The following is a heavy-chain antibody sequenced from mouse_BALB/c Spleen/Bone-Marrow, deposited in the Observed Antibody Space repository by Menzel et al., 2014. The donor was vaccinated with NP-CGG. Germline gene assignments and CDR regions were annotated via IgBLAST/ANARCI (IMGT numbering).Heavy chain of an antibody. Sequence: EVKLVESGGDLVKPGGSLKLSCAASGFTFSSYGMSWVRQIPDKRLEWVATISSGGSYTFYPDRVMGRFTISRDNAKNTLNLQMTSLKSEDTAMYYCARRRDYDYFDYWGQGTTLTVSS. J-gene: IGHJ2*01. V-gene: IGHV5-6*02. CDR1: GFTFSSYG. CDR3: ARRRDYDYFDY. CDR2: ISSGGSYT. D-gene: IGHD2-4*01.